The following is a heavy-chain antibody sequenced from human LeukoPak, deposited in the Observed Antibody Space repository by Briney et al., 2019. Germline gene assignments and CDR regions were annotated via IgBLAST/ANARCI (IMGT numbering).Heavy chain of an antibody. J-gene: IGHJ4*02. D-gene: IGHD6-13*01. CDR3: ATIMPRGIAAAGSGFYFDY. Sequence: ASVTVSCTVSGYTLTELSMHWVRQAPGKGLEWMGGFDPEDGETIYAQKFQGRVTMTEDTSTDTAYMELSSLRSEDTAVYYCATIMPRGIAAAGSGFYFDYWGQGTLVTVSS. CDR2: FDPEDGET. CDR1: GYTLTELS. V-gene: IGHV1-24*01.